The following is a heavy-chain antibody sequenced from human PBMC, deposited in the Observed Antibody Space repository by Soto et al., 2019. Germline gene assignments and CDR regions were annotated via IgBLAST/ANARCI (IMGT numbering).Heavy chain of an antibody. V-gene: IGHV1-69*13. J-gene: IGHJ6*02. CDR1: GGTFSSYA. Sequence: SVKVSCKASGGTFSSYAISWVRQAPGQGLEWMGGIIPIFGTANYAQKFQGRVTITADESTNTAYMELSSLRSEDTAVYYCARCSAGLSDDSSGYYSGYYYYGMDVWGPGTTVTVS. D-gene: IGHD3-22*01. CDR2: IIPIFGTA. CDR3: ARCSAGLSDDSSGYYSGYYYYGMDV.